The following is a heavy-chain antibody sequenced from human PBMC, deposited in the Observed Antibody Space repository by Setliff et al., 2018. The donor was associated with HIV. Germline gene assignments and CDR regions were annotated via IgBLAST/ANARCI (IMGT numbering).Heavy chain of an antibody. V-gene: IGHV3-66*02. CDR1: RLTLSSNY. CDR2: IYPGGST. D-gene: IGHD4-17*01. Sequence: GGSLRLSCAASRLTLSSNYMTWVRQSPGKGLEWVSVIYPGGSTYYADSIKGRFIISRENSKNTLYLQMDSLRVEDTAVYFCARLTKLTASFPTDYLDPWGQGTLVTVSA. CDR3: ARLTKLTASFPTDYLDP. J-gene: IGHJ5*02.